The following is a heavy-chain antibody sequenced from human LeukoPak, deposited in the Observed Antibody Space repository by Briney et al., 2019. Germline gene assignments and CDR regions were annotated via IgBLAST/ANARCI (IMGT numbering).Heavy chain of an antibody. V-gene: IGHV3-23*01. J-gene: IGHJ4*02. CDR2: ISGSGGST. CDR1: GFTFSSYA. CDR3: AKGDNGGNSGPFDY. Sequence: QTGGSLRLSCAASGFTFSSYAMSWVRQAPGKGLEWVSAISGSGGSTYYADSVKGRFTISRDNSKNTLYLQMNSLRAEDTAVYYCAKGDNGGNSGPFDYWGQGTLVTVSS. D-gene: IGHD4-23*01.